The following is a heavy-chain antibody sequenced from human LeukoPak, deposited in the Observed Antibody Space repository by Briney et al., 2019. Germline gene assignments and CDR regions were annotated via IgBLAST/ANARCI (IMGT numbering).Heavy chain of an antibody. Sequence: GGSLRLSCAASGFTFSDSGMHWVRQAPGKGLEWVGFIRGDGSRKYYGDSVKGRFTIARDNSKNTLYLHMETLRANDSAVYYCTKDRKYDFWSGYDYWGQGTLVTVSS. CDR2: IRGDGSRK. D-gene: IGHD3-3*01. J-gene: IGHJ4*02. V-gene: IGHV3-30*02. CDR3: TKDRKYDFWSGYDY. CDR1: GFTFSDSG.